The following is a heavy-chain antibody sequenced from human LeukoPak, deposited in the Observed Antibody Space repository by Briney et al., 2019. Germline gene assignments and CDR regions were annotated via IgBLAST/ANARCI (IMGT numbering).Heavy chain of an antibody. CDR1: GYTFTGYY. V-gene: IGHV1-2*02. J-gene: IGHJ3*02. CDR2: INPNSGGT. D-gene: IGHD3-10*01. CDR3: ARTPLGDLGYAFDI. Sequence: GASVKVSCKASGYTFTGYYMHWVRQAPGQGLEWMGWINPNSGGTNYAQKFQGRVTMTRDTSISTAYMELSRLRSDDTAVYYCARTPLGDLGYAFDIWGQGTMVTVSS.